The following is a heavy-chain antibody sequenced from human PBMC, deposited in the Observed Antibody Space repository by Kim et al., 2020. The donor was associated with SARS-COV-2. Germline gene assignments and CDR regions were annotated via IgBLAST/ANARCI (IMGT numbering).Heavy chain of an antibody. CDR2: ISWNSGSI. CDR3: AKTLVGATWDYFDY. J-gene: IGHJ4*02. V-gene: IGHV3-9*01. D-gene: IGHD1-26*01. Sequence: GGSLRLSCAASGFTFDDYAMHWVRQAPGKGLEWVSGISWNSGSIGYADSVKGRFTISRDNAKNSLYLQMNSLRAEDTALYYCAKTLVGATWDYFDYWGQGTLVTVSS. CDR1: GFTFDDYA.